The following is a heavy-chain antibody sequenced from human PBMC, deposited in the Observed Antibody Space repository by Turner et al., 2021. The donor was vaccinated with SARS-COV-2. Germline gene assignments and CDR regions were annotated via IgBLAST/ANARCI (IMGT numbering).Heavy chain of an antibody. V-gene: IGHV4-30-4*01. J-gene: IGHJ4*02. D-gene: IGHD1-7*01. Sequence: QLQLQESGPGLVKPSQTLYLTCTVSGGSVSSGDYYWSCIRQPPGKGLECIGYIYYSGSTYYNPSLKSRVTISVDTSKNQFSLKLSSVTAADTAVYYCARVPSDNLNYSFDYWGQGTLVTVSS. CDR2: IYYSGST. CDR3: ARVPSDNLNYSFDY. CDR1: GGSVSSGDYY.